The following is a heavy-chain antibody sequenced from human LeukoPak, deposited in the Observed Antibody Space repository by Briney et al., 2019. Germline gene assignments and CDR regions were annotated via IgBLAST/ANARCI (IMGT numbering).Heavy chain of an antibody. Sequence: SETLSLTCTVSGGSISRGGYYWSWIRQHPGKGLEYIGYIYYSGSIYYNPSPKSRVTISLDPSKNQFSLKLSSVTAADTAVYYRARDRGYSYGCDAFDIWGQGTMVTVSS. D-gene: IGHD5-18*01. V-gene: IGHV4-31*03. CDR2: IYYSGSI. J-gene: IGHJ3*02. CDR1: GGSISRGGYY. CDR3: ARDRGYSYGCDAFDI.